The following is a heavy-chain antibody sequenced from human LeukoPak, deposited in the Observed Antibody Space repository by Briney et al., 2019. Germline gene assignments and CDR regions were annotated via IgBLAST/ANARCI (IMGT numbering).Heavy chain of an antibody. CDR3: ARERQLERLAFGKEGSAFDY. Sequence: GGSLRLSCAASGFTFSDYYMSYIRQAPGKGLEWVSYISSSGSTKYYADSVKGRFTISRDNAKNSLYLQMNRLRAEDTAVYYCARERQLERLAFGKEGSAFDYWGQGTLVTVSS. J-gene: IGHJ4*02. CDR1: GFTFSDYY. V-gene: IGHV3-11*04. D-gene: IGHD1-1*01. CDR2: ISSSGSTK.